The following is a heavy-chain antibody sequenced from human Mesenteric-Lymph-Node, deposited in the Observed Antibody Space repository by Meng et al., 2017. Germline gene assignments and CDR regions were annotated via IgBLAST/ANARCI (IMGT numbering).Heavy chain of an antibody. CDR3: TTLYGDSIS. V-gene: IGHV4-31*01. J-gene: IGHJ4*02. Sequence: QAPLPESGPGLLMPSQTLSLTFTVSGGSISSGGYYWSWIRQHPGKGLEWIGYIYYSGSTYYNPSLKSLVTISVDTSNNQFSLRLSSVTAADTAVYYCTTLYGDSISWGQGTLVTVSS. CDR1: GGSISSGGYY. D-gene: IGHD4-17*01. CDR2: IYYSGST.